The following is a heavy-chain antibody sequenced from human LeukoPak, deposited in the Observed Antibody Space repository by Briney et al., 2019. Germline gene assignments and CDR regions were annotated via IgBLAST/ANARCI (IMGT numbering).Heavy chain of an antibody. V-gene: IGHV3-7*01. CDR1: GFTLSSYW. Sequence: PGGSLRLSCTASGFTLSSYWMNWVRQAPGKGLEWVANIKQDGSEKYYVDSVKGRFTISRDNTKNSLYLQMNNLRTDDTAVYYRATSRTFDYWGQGTLVTVSS. CDR3: ATSRTFDY. D-gene: IGHD2-2*01. J-gene: IGHJ4*02. CDR2: IKQDGSEK.